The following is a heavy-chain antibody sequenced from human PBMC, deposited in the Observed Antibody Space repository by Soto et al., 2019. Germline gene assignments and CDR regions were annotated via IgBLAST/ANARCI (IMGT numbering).Heavy chain of an antibody. J-gene: IGHJ4*02. D-gene: IGHD5-18*01. CDR3: AKDSSIIGYSYGYGDY. V-gene: IGHV3-30*18. CDR1: GFTFSSYG. CDR2: ISYDGSNK. Sequence: QVQLVESGGGVVQPGRSLRLSCAASGFTFSSYGMHWVRQAPGKGLEWVAVISYDGSNKYYADSVKGRFTISRDNSKNTLYLQMNSLRAEDTAEYYCAKDSSIIGYSYGYGDYWGQGTLVTVSS.